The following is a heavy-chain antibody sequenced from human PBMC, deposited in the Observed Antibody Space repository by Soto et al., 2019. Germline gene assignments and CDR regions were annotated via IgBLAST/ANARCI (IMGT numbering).Heavy chain of an antibody. CDR1: GISLSTSGVV. Sequence: QITVKGSGPTLVKPTQTLTLTCRLSGISLSTSGVVLGWIRQTPGKALEWLALIYWYDDKQYTPSLNSRLTITKDAYKTQAVLTMTNMDPVDTATYYCARGLATIQVFVFDVWGQGTVVTVSS. CDR3: ARGLATIQVFVFDV. J-gene: IGHJ3*01. CDR2: IYWYDDK. V-gene: IGHV2-5*01. D-gene: IGHD3-3*01.